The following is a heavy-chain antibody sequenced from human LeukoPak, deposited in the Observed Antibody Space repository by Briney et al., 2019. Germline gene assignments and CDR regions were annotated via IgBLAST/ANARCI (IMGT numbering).Heavy chain of an antibody. V-gene: IGHV3-48*01. CDR2: MGGSSSTM. D-gene: IGHD2-8*01. Sequence: PGGPLRLSCAASGFIFSNYAMNWVRQAPGKGLEWVAFMGGSSSTMYYADSVKGRFIISRDNANNSLYLQMNSLRAEDTAVYYCARDGGSKGVYYYWGQGTLVTVSS. CDR1: GFIFSNYA. CDR3: ARDGGSKGVYYY. J-gene: IGHJ4*02.